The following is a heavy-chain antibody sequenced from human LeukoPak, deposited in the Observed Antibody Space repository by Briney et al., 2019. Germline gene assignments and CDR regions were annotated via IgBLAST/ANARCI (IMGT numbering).Heavy chain of an antibody. J-gene: IGHJ4*02. CDR1: GYIFTNFG. Sequence: ASVKVSCKASGYIFTNFGISWVRQARGQGLEWMGWISGYNGNTKYVQKFQGRVTITTDTSTSTAYMELRSLRSDDTAVYYCSRGSTARYYYDTSGYYHGALDYWGQGTLVTVSS. D-gene: IGHD3-22*01. V-gene: IGHV1-18*01. CDR3: SRGSTARYYYDTSGYYHGALDY. CDR2: ISGYNGNT.